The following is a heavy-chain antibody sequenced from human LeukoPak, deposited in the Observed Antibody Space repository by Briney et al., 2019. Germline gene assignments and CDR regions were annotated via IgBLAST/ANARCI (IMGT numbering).Heavy chain of an antibody. CDR3: ARDRGWGTTLPDY. V-gene: IGHV1-69*05. CDR2: IIPIFGTA. J-gene: IGHJ4*02. Sequence: SVKVSCKASGGTFCSYAISWVRQAPGQGLEWMGGIIPIFGTANYAQKFQGRVTITTDESTSTAYMELSSLRSDDTAVYYCARDRGWGTTLPDYWGQGTLVTVSS. D-gene: IGHD1-7*01. CDR1: GGTFCSYA.